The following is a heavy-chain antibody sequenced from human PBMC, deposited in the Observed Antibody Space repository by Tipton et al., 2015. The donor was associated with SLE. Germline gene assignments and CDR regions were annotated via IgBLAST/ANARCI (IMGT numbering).Heavy chain of an antibody. D-gene: IGHD4-17*01. CDR1: GGSIRSSNW. Sequence: TLSLTCAVSGGSIRSSNWWSWVRQPPGKGLEWIGEIHHSGSTNSNPSLKSRVTISADKSKNQFSLKLSSVTVADTAVYYCAKDYNHDNADYNWGQGTLVIVSS. CDR2: IHHSGST. J-gene: IGHJ4*02. CDR3: AKDYNHDNADYN. V-gene: IGHV4-4*02.